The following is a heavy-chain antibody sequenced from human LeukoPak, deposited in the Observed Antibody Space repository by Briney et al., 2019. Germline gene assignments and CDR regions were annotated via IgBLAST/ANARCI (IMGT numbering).Heavy chain of an antibody. CDR3: AREDPQTTVPEGLDV. J-gene: IGHJ6*02. V-gene: IGHV4-59*01. D-gene: IGHD4-17*01. CDR1: GGSISNYY. CDR2: IYFSGAT. Sequence: PPETLSLTCTVSGGSISNYYWSWIRQSPVKGPEWIGYIYFSGATNYNPSLKSRVTISVDTSKNQFSLKLSSVTAADTAVYYCAREDPQTTVPEGLDVWGQGTTVTVSS.